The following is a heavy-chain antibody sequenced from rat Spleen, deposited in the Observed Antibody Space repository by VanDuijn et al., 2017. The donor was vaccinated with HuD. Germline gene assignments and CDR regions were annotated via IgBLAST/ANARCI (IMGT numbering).Heavy chain of an antibody. J-gene: IGHJ4*01. CDR3: ERHHRDLMDA. Sequence: EVQLVESGGGLVQPGRSLKLSCAASGFTFSDYNMAWVRQAPKKGLEWVATISYDGSSTYYRDSVKGRFTISRANAKSTLYLQMDRLRSEDTATYYGERHHRDLMDAWGQGASVTVSS. CDR2: ISYDGSST. CDR1: GFTFSDYN. V-gene: IGHV5-7*01.